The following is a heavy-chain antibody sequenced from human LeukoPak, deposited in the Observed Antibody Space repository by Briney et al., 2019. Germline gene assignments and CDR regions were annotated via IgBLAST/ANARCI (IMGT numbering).Heavy chain of an antibody. CDR1: GFTFSSYS. CDR3: ASYDILTGYADY. D-gene: IGHD3-9*01. CDR2: ISSSSSYI. J-gene: IGHJ4*02. Sequence: GGSLRLSCAASGFTFSSYSMNWVHQAPGKGLEWVSSISSSSSYIYYADSVKGRFTISRDNAKNSLYLQMNSLRAEDTAVYYCASYDILTGYADYWGQGTLVTVSS. V-gene: IGHV3-21*01.